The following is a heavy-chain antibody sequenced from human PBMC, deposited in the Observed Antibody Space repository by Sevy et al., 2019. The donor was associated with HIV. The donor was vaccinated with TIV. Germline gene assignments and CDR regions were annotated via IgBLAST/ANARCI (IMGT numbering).Heavy chain of an antibody. V-gene: IGHV3-7*01. CDR2: IKQDGSVK. CDR3: VRAIAAAGSF. J-gene: IGHJ4*02. CDR1: GFSLNNYW. Sequence: GGSLRLSCAASGFSLNNYWMNWVRQAPGKGLEWVANIKQDGSVKYYVDSVKCRFTISRDNARNLLYLQMNSLRVEDTALYYCVRAIAAAGSFWGQGTLVTASS. D-gene: IGHD6-13*01.